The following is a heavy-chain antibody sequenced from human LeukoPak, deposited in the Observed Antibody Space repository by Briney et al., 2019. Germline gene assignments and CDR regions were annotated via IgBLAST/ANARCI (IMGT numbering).Heavy chain of an antibody. Sequence: GGSLRLSCAASGFTFSSYSMNWVRQAPGKGLEWVAFIRYDGSNKYYADSVKGRFTISRDNSKNTLYLQMNSLRAEDTAVYYCAKDRLYSSSWYYFDYWGQGTLVTVSS. CDR1: GFTFSSYS. D-gene: IGHD6-13*01. J-gene: IGHJ4*02. V-gene: IGHV3-30*02. CDR3: AKDRLYSSSWYYFDY. CDR2: IRYDGSNK.